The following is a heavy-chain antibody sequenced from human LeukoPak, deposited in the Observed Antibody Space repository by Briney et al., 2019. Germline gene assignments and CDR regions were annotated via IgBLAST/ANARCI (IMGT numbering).Heavy chain of an antibody. Sequence: SVKVSCKASGGTFSSYAISWVRQPPGQGLEWMGGIIPIFGTANYAQKFQGRVTITADESTSTDYMELSSLRSEDTAVYYCARGALGVLWFGGQCDDWGQGTLVTVSS. V-gene: IGHV1-69*13. CDR1: GGTFSSYA. D-gene: IGHD3-10*01. CDR3: ARGALGVLWFGGQCDD. CDR2: IIPIFGTA. J-gene: IGHJ4*02.